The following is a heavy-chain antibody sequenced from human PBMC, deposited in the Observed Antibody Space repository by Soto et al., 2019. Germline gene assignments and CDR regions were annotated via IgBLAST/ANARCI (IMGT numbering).Heavy chain of an antibody. V-gene: IGHV4-34*01. D-gene: IGHD3-10*01. J-gene: IGHJ4*02. CDR1: GGSFSGYY. CDR2: INHSGST. Sequence: SETLSLTCAVYGGSFSGYYWSWIRQPPGKGLEWIGEINHSGSTNYNPSLKSRVTISVDTSKNQFSLKLSSVTAADTAVYYCARGVTMVRGAGSLKYWGQGTLVTVS. CDR3: ARGVTMVRGAGSLKY.